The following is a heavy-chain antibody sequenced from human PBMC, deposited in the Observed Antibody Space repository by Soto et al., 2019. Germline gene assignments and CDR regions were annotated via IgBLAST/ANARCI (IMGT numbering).Heavy chain of an antibody. CDR3: ARASVAAAVVLADY. J-gene: IGHJ4*02. V-gene: IGHV3-13*01. D-gene: IGHD6-13*01. CDR1: GFTFSSYD. CDR2: IGTAGDT. Sequence: GGSLRLSCAASGFTFSSYDMHWVRQATGKGLEWVSAIGTAGDTYYPGSVKGRFTISRENAKNSLYLQMNSLRAEDTAVYYCARASVAAAVVLADYWGQGTLVTVSS.